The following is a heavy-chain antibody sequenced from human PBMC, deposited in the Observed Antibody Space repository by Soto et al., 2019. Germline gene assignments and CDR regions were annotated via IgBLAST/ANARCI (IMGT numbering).Heavy chain of an antibody. CDR3: ARDLKRLVRIGMDV. CDR1: GFTFSSYS. J-gene: IGHJ6*02. V-gene: IGHV3-21*01. CDR2: ISSSSSYI. D-gene: IGHD3-9*01. Sequence: GGSLRLSCAASGFTFSSYSMNWVRQAPGKGLEWVSSISSSSSYIYYADSVKGRFTISRDNAKNSLYLQMNSLRAEDTAVYYCARDLKRLVRIGMDVWGQGTTVTVSS.